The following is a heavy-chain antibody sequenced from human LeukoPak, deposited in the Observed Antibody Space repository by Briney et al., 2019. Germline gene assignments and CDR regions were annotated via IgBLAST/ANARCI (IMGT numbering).Heavy chain of an antibody. J-gene: IGHJ3*02. CDR2: IKQDGSEK. V-gene: IGHV3-7*01. CDR3: AKDRRDGYNSGAFDI. Sequence: GGSLRLSCAASGFTFSSYWMSWVRQAPGKGLEWVANIKQDGSEKYYVDSVKGRFTISRDNAKNSLYLQMNSLRAEDTAVYYCAKDRRDGYNSGAFDIWGQGTMVTVSS. D-gene: IGHD5-24*01. CDR1: GFTFSSYW.